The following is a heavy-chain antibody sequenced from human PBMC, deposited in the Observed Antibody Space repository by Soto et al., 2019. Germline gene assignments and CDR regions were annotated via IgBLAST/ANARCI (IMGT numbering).Heavy chain of an antibody. V-gene: IGHV3-53*01. Sequence: GGSLRLSCAAAGFNVSSNYMSWVRQAPGKGLEWVSVIYSGGSTYYADSVKGRFTISRDNSKNTLYLQMNNLRAEDTAVYYCAKPPDYNWNDYWGQGTLVTVSS. J-gene: IGHJ4*02. CDR2: IYSGGST. D-gene: IGHD1-20*01. CDR3: AKPPDYNWNDY. CDR1: GFNVSSNY.